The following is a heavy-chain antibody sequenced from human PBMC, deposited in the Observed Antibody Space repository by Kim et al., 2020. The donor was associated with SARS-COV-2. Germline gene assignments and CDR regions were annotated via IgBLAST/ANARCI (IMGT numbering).Heavy chain of an antibody. Sequence: GGSLRLSCAASGFTFSSYAMSWVRRAPGKGLKWVSAISGSGGSTYYADSVKGRFTISRDNSKNTLYLQMNSLRAEDTAVYYCAKDEGFGELFVDYWGQGTLVTVSS. V-gene: IGHV3-23*01. CDR1: GFTFSSYA. J-gene: IGHJ4*02. CDR2: ISGSGGST. D-gene: IGHD3-10*01. CDR3: AKDEGFGELFVDY.